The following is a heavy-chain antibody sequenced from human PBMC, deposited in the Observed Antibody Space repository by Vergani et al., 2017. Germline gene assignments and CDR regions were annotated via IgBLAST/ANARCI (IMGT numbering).Heavy chain of an antibody. J-gene: IGHJ4*02. Sequence: QVQLVQSGAEVKKPGASVKVSCKASGYTFTSYDINWVRQATGQGLEWMGWMNPNSGNTGYAQKFQGRVTMTTDTSTSTAYMELRSLRSDDTAVYYCARDGYDYYDSSGQHDYWGQGTLVTVSS. CDR3: ARDGYDYYDSSGQHDY. CDR2: MNPNSGNT. D-gene: IGHD3-22*01. CDR1: GYTFTSYD. V-gene: IGHV1-8*01.